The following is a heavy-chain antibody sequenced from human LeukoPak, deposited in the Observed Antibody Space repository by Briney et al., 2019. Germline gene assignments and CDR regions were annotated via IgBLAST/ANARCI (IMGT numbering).Heavy chain of an antibody. V-gene: IGHV4-34*01. CDR3: ASSTYYYDSSGYYYGSFDY. D-gene: IGHD3-22*01. CDR1: GGAFSGYY. J-gene: IGHJ4*02. Sequence: SETLSLTCAVYGGAFSGYYWSWIRQPPGKGLEWIGEINHSGSTNYNPSLKSRVTISVDTSKNQFSLKLTSVTAADTAVYYCASSTYYYDSSGYYYGSFDYWGQGTLCTVSS. CDR2: INHSGST.